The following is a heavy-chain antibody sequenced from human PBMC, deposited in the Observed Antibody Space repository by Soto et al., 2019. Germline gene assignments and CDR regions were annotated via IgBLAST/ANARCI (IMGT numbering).Heavy chain of an antibody. Sequence: ASVKVSCKASGYTFTNSGISWVRQAPGQGLEWMGWISTDNGNTNYAQHLQGRVSMTTDTSTSTAYMELRSLRSDDTAVYYCAREERYCSGGSCYPDYGMDVWGQGTTVTVSS. V-gene: IGHV1-18*01. CDR1: GYTFTNSG. J-gene: IGHJ6*02. D-gene: IGHD2-15*01. CDR2: ISTDNGNT. CDR3: AREERYCSGGSCYPDYGMDV.